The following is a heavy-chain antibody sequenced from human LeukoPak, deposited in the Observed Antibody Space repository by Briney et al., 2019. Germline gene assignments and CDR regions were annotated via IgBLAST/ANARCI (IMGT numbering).Heavy chain of an antibody. CDR1: GFTVSTNY. CDR2: IFGGGVT. CDR3: ARGADIVAKAFSFDY. Sequence: PGGSLRLSCAASGFTVSTNYMSWVRQAPGKGLEWVSVIFGGGVTYYADSVKGRFTISRDNSKNTLYLQMNSLRVEDTAVYYCARGADIVAKAFSFDYWGQGTLVTVSP. J-gene: IGHJ4*02. D-gene: IGHD2-15*01. V-gene: IGHV3-66*01.